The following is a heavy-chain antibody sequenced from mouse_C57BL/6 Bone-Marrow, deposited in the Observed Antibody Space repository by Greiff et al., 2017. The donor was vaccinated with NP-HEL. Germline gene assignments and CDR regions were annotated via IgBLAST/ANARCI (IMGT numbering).Heavy chain of an antibody. Sequence: VQLQQPGAELVKPGASVKMSCKASGYTFTSYWITWVKQRPGQGLEWIGDIYPGSGSTNYNEKFKSKATLTVDTSSSTAYMQLSSLTSDDSAVYYCARLIYYDYPVAYWGQGTLVTVSA. J-gene: IGHJ3*01. CDR3: ARLIYYDYPVAY. D-gene: IGHD2-4*01. V-gene: IGHV1-55*01. CDR2: IYPGSGST. CDR1: GYTFTSYW.